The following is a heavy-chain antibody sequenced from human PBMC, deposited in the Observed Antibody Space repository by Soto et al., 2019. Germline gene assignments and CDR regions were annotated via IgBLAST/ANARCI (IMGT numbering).Heavy chain of an antibody. CDR2: IWYDGSNK. D-gene: IGHD1-20*01. CDR1: GFTFSSYG. V-gene: IGHV3-33*01. J-gene: IGHJ4*02. CDR3: ARGRYNWILDY. Sequence: QVQLVESGGGVVQPGRSLRLSCAASGFTFSSYGMHWVRQAPGKGLEWVAVIWYDGSNKYYADSVKGRFTISRDNSKNTLYLQMNSLRAEDTAVYYCARGRYNWILDYWGQGTLVTVPS.